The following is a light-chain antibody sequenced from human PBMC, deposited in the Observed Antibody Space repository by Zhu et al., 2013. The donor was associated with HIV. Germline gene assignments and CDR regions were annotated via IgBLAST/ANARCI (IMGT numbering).Light chain of an antibody. V-gene: IGKV2-28*01. J-gene: IGKJ1*01. CDR2: LGS. CDR1: QSLVHNNGYNY. CDR3: MQALQTPRT. Sequence: DIVMTQSPLSLPVTPGEPASISCRSSQSLVHNNGYNYLDWYLQRPGQSPQLLIYLGSSRASGVPDRFSGSGSGTDFTLKISRVEAEDVGVYYCMQALQTPRTFGQGTKVEIK.